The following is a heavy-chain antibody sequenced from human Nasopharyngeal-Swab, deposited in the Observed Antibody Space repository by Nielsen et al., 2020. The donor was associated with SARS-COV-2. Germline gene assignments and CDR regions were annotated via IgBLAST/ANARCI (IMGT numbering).Heavy chain of an antibody. V-gene: IGHV4-39*01. J-gene: IGHJ4*02. CDR2: VYNNGDT. D-gene: IGHD2-2*01. CDR1: GVSMSSSRSFY. CDR3: TSSKT. Sequence: SETLSLTCTVSGVSMSSSRSFYWGWIRQHPGKGLEWIGSVYNNGDTFYNPSLQSRVTISVDTSENQFSLRLTSVTAADTALYYCTSSKTWGQGVLVTVSS.